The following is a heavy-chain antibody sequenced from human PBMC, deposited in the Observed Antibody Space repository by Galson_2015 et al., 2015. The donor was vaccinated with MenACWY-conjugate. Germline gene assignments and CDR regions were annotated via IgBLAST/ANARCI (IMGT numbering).Heavy chain of an antibody. D-gene: IGHD6-13*01. V-gene: IGHV6-1*01. CDR1: GDSVSSHSAA. CDR2: TYYRSKWYN. Sequence: CAISGDSVSSHSAAWNWIRQSPSRGLEWLGRTYYRSKWYNDYAVSVKSRITINPDTSKNQFSLQLNSVTPEDTAVYYCARDRVSYYYYGMDVWGQGTTVTVSS. CDR3: ARDRVSYYYYGMDV. J-gene: IGHJ6*02.